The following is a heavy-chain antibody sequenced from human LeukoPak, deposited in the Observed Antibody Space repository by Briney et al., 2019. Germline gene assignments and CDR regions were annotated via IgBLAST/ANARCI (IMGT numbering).Heavy chain of an antibody. V-gene: IGHV3-15*01. Sequence: GGSLRLSCAASGFTFSNAWMNWVRQAPGKGLEWVGRIRSKTDGETTDYAAPVKGRFTISRDDSKNTLYLQMNSLKTEDTAVYYCTGGTYPFDYWGQGTLVTVSS. CDR3: TGGTYPFDY. CDR2: IRSKTDGETT. J-gene: IGHJ4*02. CDR1: GFTFSNAW.